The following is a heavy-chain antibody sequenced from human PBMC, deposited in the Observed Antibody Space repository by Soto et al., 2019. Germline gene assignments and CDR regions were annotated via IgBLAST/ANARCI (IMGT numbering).Heavy chain of an antibody. J-gene: IGHJ6*02. CDR1: GFSLSTSGVG. CDR3: IQSRCGGDCLQSYASHYYYGMDV. Sequence: QITLKESGPTLVKPTQTLTLTCTFSGFSLSTSGVGVGWIRQPPGKALEWLALIYWDDDKRYSPSLRSRLTISKDTSKHQVVLTMTNMAPVDTATYYCIQSRCGGDCLQSYASHYYYGMDVWGQGTTVTVSS. CDR2: IYWDDDK. V-gene: IGHV2-5*02. D-gene: IGHD2-21*02.